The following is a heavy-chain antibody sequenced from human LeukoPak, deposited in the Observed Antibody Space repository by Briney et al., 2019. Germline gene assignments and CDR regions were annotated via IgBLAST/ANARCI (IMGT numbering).Heavy chain of an antibody. CDR1: GGSISPYY. CDR2: VYYSGSA. V-gene: IGHV4-59*01. Sequence: SETLSLTCTVSGGSISPYYWSWIRQPPGKGLEWIGYVYYSGSANYNPSLKSRVTISVATSKNQFSLKLTSVTAADTAVYYCAREVADDHSDNWFDTWGQGTLVTVSS. D-gene: IGHD1-1*01. J-gene: IGHJ5*02. CDR3: AREVADDHSDNWFDT.